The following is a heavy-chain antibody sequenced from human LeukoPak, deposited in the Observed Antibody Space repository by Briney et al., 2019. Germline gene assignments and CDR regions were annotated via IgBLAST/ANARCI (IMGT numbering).Heavy chain of an antibody. CDR3: ARGVISEYYDFWSGSDYYYYGMDV. CDR2: IYYSGST. J-gene: IGHJ6*02. Sequence: PSETLSLTCTVSGGSISSYYWSWIRQPPGKGLEWIGYIYYSGSTNYNPSLRSRVTISVDTSKNQFSLKLSSVTAADTAVYYCARGVISEYYDFWSGSDYYYYGMDVWGQGTTVTVSS. D-gene: IGHD3-3*01. CDR1: GGSISSYY. V-gene: IGHV4-59*01.